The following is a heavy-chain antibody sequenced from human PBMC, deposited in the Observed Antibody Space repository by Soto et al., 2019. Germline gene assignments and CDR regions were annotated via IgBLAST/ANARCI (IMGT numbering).Heavy chain of an antibody. J-gene: IGHJ6*02. V-gene: IGHV3-23*01. CDR3: AKGRSYYYYYGVDV. CDR2: IFDSGGST. Sequence: PGGSLRLSCAASGFTFSSCAMGWVRQAPGKGLDWVSDIFDSGGSTYYADSVKGRFTISRDNSKSTLYLQMNSLRAEDTALYYCAKGRSYYYYYGVDVWGQGTTVTVSS. CDR1: GFTFSSCA.